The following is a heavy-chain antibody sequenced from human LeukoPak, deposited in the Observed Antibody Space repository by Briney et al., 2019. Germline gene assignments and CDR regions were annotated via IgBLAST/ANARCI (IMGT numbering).Heavy chain of an antibody. D-gene: IGHD2-15*01. CDR2: FYYSGST. Sequence: SETLSLTCTVSGGSLSRSGYYWGWIRQPPGKGLEWIGNFYYSGSTYYNPSLKSRVTISVDTSKNQFSLKLSSVTAADTAVYYCASHLGYCSGGSCFTFDYWGQGTLVTVSS. CDR3: ASHLGYCSGGSCFTFDY. J-gene: IGHJ4*02. CDR1: GGSLSRSGYY. V-gene: IGHV4-39*01.